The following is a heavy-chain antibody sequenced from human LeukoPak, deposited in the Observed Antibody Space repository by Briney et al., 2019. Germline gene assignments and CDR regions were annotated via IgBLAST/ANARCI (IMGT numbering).Heavy chain of an antibody. Sequence: SETLSLTCTVSGGSISSSSYYWGWIRQPPGKGLEWIGNIYYSGSTYYNPSLKSRVTISVDTSRDQFSLKLTSVTAADTAVYYCARVLKRPHYYDYWGQGTLVTVSS. D-gene: IGHD3-16*01. CDR3: ARVLKRPHYYDY. J-gene: IGHJ4*02. V-gene: IGHV4-39*01. CDR1: GGSISSSSYY. CDR2: IYYSGST.